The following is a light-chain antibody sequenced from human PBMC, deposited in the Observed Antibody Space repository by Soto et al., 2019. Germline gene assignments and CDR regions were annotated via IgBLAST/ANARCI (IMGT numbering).Light chain of an antibody. CDR3: LQSYTYPWT. Sequence: DIQMPQSPSAMSASVGDRNTITCRASQDIRNYLAWFQQRPGNVPKRLIFSASSLQSGVPSRFSGSGSGTEFTLTISSLQPEDLATYYCLQSYTYPWTFGQGTKVDIK. CDR2: SAS. CDR1: QDIRNY. J-gene: IGKJ1*01. V-gene: IGKV1-17*03.